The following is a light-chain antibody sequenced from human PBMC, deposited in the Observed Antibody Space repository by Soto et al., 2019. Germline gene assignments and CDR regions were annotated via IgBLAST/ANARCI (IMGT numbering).Light chain of an antibody. CDR3: SSYASSSSYV. Sequence: HSALTQPASVSGSPGQSITISCTGTSSDVGGYNHVSWYQIHPGKAPKLIIYEVSSRPSGVSYRFSGSKSGNSASLTISGLQAEDEADYYCSSYASSSSYVFGGGTRSPS. CDR2: EVS. V-gene: IGLV2-14*01. J-gene: IGLJ1*01. CDR1: SSDVGGYNH.